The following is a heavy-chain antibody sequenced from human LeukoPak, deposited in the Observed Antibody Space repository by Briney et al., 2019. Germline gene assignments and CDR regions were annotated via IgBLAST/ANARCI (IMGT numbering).Heavy chain of an antibody. D-gene: IGHD4-11*01. J-gene: IGHJ4*02. V-gene: IGHV3-30*04. CDR2: ISYDGSNK. CDR1: GFTFSSYA. Sequence: GGSLRLSCAASGFTFSSYAMHWVRQAPGKGLEWVAVISYDGSNKYYADSVKGRFTISRDNAKNSLYLQMNSLRAEDTAVYYCARDSSIGWGVTTGDYWGQGTLVTVSS. CDR3: ARDSSIGWGVTTGDY.